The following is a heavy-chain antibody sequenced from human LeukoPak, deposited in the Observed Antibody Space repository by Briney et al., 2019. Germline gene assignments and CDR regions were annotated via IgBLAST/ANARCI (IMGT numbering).Heavy chain of an antibody. Sequence: SETLSLTCTVSGGSISGYCWTWVRQSADKGLEWIGRIYKTGSATYNPSLKSRVSMSVDTSQNKFSLNLNSVTAADTANYYCARENRGIAAADIWGQGTMVTVSS. V-gene: IGHV4-4*07. CDR3: ARENRGIAAADI. J-gene: IGHJ3*02. CDR1: GGSISGYC. D-gene: IGHD6-13*01. CDR2: IYKTGSA.